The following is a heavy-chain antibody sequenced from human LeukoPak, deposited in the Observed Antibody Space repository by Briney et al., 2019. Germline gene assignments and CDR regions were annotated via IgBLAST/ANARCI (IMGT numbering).Heavy chain of an antibody. J-gene: IGHJ4*02. CDR2: IIPIFGTA. V-gene: IGHV1-69*13. Sequence: SVKVSCKASGGTFSSYAISWVRQAPGQGLEWVGGIIPIFGTANYAQKFQGRVTITADESTSTAYMELSSLRSEDTAVYYCAREKMPRHDGLDYWGQGTLVTVSS. D-gene: IGHD5-24*01. CDR3: AREKMPRHDGLDY. CDR1: GGTFSSYA.